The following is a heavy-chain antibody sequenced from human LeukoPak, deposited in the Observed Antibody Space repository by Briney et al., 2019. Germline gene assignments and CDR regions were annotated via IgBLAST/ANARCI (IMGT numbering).Heavy chain of an antibody. J-gene: IGHJ4*02. Sequence: SETLSLTCTVSGGSISRGGSYWSWIRQHPGKGLEWIGHIYDNGRSFDNVSPKSRVSLSVDISKNQFSLKLTSVTAADTAVYYGAREGDSNWSLQYWGQGILVTVSS. CDR3: AREGDSNWSLQY. CDR2: IYDNGRS. V-gene: IGHV4-31*03. D-gene: IGHD4-11*01. CDR1: GGSISRGGSY.